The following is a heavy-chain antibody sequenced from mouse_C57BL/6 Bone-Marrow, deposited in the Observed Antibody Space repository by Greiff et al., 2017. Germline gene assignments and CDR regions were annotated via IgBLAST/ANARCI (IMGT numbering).Heavy chain of an antibody. J-gene: IGHJ2*01. D-gene: IGHD1-1*01. CDR3: ARGDYYGSSPDY. CDR2: IYPGDGDT. Sequence: VQLQQSGAELVKPGASVKISCKASGYAFSSYWMHWVKQRPGKGLEWIGQIYPGDGDTNYNGKFKGKATLTADKSSSTAYMQLSSLTSEDSAVYFCARGDYYGSSPDYWGQGTTLTVSS. CDR1: GYAFSSYW. V-gene: IGHV1-80*01.